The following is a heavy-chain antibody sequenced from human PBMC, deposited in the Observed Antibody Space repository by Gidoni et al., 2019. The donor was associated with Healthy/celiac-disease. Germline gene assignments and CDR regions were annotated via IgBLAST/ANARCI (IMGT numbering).Heavy chain of an antibody. D-gene: IGHD3-22*01. CDR3: TTEFSITMIVVVPPYWYFDL. J-gene: IGHJ2*01. V-gene: IGHV3-15*01. CDR2: IKSKTDGGTT. CDR1: GFTFSNAW. Sequence: EVQLVESGGGLVKPGGSLRLSCAASGFTFSNAWMSWFRQAPGKGLEWVGRIKSKTDGGTTDYAAPVKGRFTISRDDSKNTLYLQMNSLKTEDTAVYYCTTEFSITMIVVVPPYWYFDLWGRGTLVTVSS.